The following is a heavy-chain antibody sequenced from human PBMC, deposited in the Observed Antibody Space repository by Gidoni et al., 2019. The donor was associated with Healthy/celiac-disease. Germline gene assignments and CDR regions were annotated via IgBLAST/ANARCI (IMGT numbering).Heavy chain of an antibody. Sequence: EVQLVESGGGLVQPGGSLRLSCAASGFTFSSYSMNWVRQAPGKGLGVVSYIISSSSTIYYPDSVKGRFTISRDNAKNSLYLQMNSLRDDETAVYYCARDLLGDCSGSQASLRRGSWFDPWGQGTLVTVSS. J-gene: IGHJ5*02. CDR3: ARDLLGDCSGSQASLRRGSWFDP. CDR1: GFTFSSYS. CDR2: IISSSSTI. V-gene: IGHV3-48*02. D-gene: IGHD3-10*02.